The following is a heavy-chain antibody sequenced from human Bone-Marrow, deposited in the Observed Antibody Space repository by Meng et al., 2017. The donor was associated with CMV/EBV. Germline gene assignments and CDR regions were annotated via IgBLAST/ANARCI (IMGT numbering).Heavy chain of an antibody. Sequence: GGSLRLSCAASGFTFNNYAMSWVRQAPGKGLEWVSGITGRGSITYYADSAKGRFTISRDNSKNTLLLQMNSLRAEDTAVYYCARFRRYCNSTTCYTSYGMDVWARGTTVTVPS. CDR1: GFTFNNYA. CDR3: ARFRRYCNSTTCYTSYGMDV. V-gene: IGHV3-23*01. CDR2: ITGRGSIT. J-gene: IGHJ6*02. D-gene: IGHD2/OR15-2a*01.